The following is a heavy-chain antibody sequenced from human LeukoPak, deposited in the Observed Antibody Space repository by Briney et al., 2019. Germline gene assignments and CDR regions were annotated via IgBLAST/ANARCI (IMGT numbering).Heavy chain of an antibody. D-gene: IGHD6-25*01. CDR3: ARDQTRLNYFDY. V-gene: IGHV4-39*07. Sequence: PSETLSLTCAVSGASISSTPYYWGWIRQPPGKGLEWIGNIYYTGSTYYNASLQSRVTISIDTSKNQFSLKLSSVTAADTAVYYCARDQTRLNYFDYWGQGTLVTVSS. CDR1: GASISSTPYY. J-gene: IGHJ4*02. CDR2: IYYTGST.